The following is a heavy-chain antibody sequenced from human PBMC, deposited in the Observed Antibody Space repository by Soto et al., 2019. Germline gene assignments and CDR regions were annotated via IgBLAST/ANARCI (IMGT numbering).Heavy chain of an antibody. CDR3: ARVSGSGSYYNGGLRYYYGMDV. CDR2: TYYRSKWYN. Sequence: PSQTLSLTCAISGDSVSSNSAAWNWIRQSPSRGLEWLGRTYYRSKWYNDYAVSVKSRITINPDTSKNQFSLQLNSVTPEDTAMYYCARVSGSGSYYNGGLRYYYGMDVWGQGTTVTVSS. V-gene: IGHV6-1*01. CDR1: GDSVSSNSAA. D-gene: IGHD3-10*01. J-gene: IGHJ6*02.